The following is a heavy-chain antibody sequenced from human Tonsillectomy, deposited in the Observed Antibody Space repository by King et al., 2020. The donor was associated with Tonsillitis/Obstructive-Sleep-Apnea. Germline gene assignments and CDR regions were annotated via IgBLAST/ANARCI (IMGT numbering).Heavy chain of an antibody. Sequence: VQLQQWGAGLLKPSETLSLTCAVYGGSFSGYYWSWIRQPPGKGLEWIGEINHSGSTNYNPSLKSRVTISVDRSKNQFSLKLTPVTAADTAVYFCARAEPLDIWGRGTMVTVSS. CDR3: ARAEPLDI. J-gene: IGHJ3*02. CDR2: INHSGST. D-gene: IGHD1-14*01. CDR1: GGSFSGYY. V-gene: IGHV4-34*01.